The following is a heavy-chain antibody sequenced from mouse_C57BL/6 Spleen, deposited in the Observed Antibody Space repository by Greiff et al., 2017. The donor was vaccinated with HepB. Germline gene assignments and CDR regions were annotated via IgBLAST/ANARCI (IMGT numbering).Heavy chain of an antibody. CDR2: VTPNNGGT. J-gene: IGHJ4*01. D-gene: IGHD2-1*01. CDR3: ARSGCYGSCGDYAMDD. V-gene: IGHV1-26*01. CDR1: GYTFTDYY. Sequence: EVQLQPSGPELVKPGASVKISCKASGYTFTDYYMNWVKQSHGKSLEWIGDVTPNNGGTSYNQKFKGKATLTVDKSSNKVYMELRSLTSDDSAVYYCARSGCYGSCGDYAMDDWGQGPSVTVSS.